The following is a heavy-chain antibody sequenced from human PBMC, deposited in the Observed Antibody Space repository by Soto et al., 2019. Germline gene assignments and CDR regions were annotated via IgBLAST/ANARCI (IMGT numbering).Heavy chain of an antibody. V-gene: IGHV3-30*18. J-gene: IGHJ4*02. Sequence: QVQLVESGGGVVQPGRSLRLSCAASGFTFSSYGMHWVRQAPGKGLEWVAVISYDGSNKYYADSVKGRFTISRDNSKNTLYLQMNSLRTEDTAVDYGAKDGGMTGTTALVLWTGDLDYWGQGTLVTVSS. CDR3: AKDGGMTGTTALVLWTGDLDY. CDR1: GFTFSSYG. CDR2: ISYDGSNK. D-gene: IGHD1-1*01.